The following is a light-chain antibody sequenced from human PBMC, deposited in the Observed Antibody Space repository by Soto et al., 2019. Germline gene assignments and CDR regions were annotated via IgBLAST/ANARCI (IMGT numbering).Light chain of an antibody. Sequence: EIVLTQSPATLSLSPGERATLSCRASQSVKNYLAWYQHKPGQAPRLLIYGATNRATGIPARFSGSGSGTDFTLTISSLEADDFVVYYCQQRGNWPPWTFGQGTKVEIK. V-gene: IGKV3-11*01. CDR2: GAT. J-gene: IGKJ1*01. CDR1: QSVKNY. CDR3: QQRGNWPPWT.